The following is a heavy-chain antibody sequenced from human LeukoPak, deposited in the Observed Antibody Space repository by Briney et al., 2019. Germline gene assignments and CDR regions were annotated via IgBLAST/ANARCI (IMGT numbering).Heavy chain of an antibody. CDR2: ISTYNGNT. D-gene: IGHD2-15*01. J-gene: IGHJ4*02. CDR1: GYTFTRFG. CDR3: ARVGSDCSDGNCY. V-gene: IGHV1-18*01. Sequence: ASVKVSCTASGYTFTRFGITWARQAPGQGLEWMGWISTYNGNTNYAQNLQGRVTMTTDTSTNTAYMELRSLTSDDTALYYCARVGSDCSDGNCYWGQGTLVTVSS.